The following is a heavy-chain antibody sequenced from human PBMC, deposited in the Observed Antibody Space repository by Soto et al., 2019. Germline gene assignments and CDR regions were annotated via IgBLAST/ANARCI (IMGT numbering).Heavy chain of an antibody. J-gene: IGHJ4*02. CDR2: VFYGGT. D-gene: IGHD3-16*01. Sequence: PSETLSLTCAVHGGSFRGYFWSWIRQSPDKGLEWLGYVFYGGTDYNPSLEGRVSMSVETSKSQFSLKLTSVTAADTAVYYCASYRGALFFAFWGRGILVTVSS. CDR3: ASYRGALFFAF. V-gene: IGHV4-34*10. CDR1: GGSFRGYF.